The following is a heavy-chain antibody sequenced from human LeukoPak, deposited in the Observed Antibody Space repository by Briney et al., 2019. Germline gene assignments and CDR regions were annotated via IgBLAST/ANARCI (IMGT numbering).Heavy chain of an antibody. CDR2: IYYSGST. Sequence: SETLSLTCTVSGGSISSYYWSWIRQPPGKGLEWIGYIYYSGSTYYNPSLKSRVTISVDTSKNQSSLKLSSVTAADTAVYYCARRIASAYALDSWGQGTLVTVSS. CDR3: ARRIASAYALDS. D-gene: IGHD3-16*01. J-gene: IGHJ4*02. CDR1: GGSISSYY. V-gene: IGHV4-59*08.